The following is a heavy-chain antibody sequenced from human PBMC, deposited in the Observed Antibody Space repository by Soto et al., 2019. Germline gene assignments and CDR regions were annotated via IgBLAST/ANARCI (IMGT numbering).Heavy chain of an antibody. CDR3: ARGYSYIYDY. V-gene: IGHV1-69*13. CDR2: IIPIFGTA. Sequence: ASVKVSCKASGGTFSSYPISWVRQPPGQGLEWMGGIIPIFGTANYAQKFQGRATITPDESTSTAYMELSRLRSEDTAVYYCARGYSYIYDYWGQGTLVTVSS. D-gene: IGHD5-18*01. CDR1: GGTFSSYP. J-gene: IGHJ4*02.